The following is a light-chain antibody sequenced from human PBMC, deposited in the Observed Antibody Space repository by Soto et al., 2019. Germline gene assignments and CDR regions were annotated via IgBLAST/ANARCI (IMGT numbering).Light chain of an antibody. J-gene: IGKJ5*01. CDR3: QQRNVWPPIT. CDR1: QSIHTS. CDR2: DST. Sequence: VLKKYQATLSLSPGERATLSCRAIQSIHTSLAWYQQKSGKPPRLVIYDSTLRANGVPDRFGGSRSGTEFTLTINSLEPEDFAVYYCQQRNVWPPITSGQGTRLE. V-gene: IGKV3-11*01.